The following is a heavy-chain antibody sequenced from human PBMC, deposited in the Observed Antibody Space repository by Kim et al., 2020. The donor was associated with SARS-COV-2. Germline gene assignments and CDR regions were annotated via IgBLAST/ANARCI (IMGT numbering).Heavy chain of an antibody. Sequence: YADSVRGRFTISRDNSKNTLYLQMNSLTAEDTAIYYCATELDDSGSYRLHYWGQGTLVTVSS. V-gene: IGHV3-23*01. CDR3: ATELDDSGSYRLHY. J-gene: IGHJ4*02. D-gene: IGHD3-10*01.